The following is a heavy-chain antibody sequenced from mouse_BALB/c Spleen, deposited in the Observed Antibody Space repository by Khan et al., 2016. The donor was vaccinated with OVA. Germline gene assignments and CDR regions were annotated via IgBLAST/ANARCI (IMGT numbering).Heavy chain of an antibody. CDR2: INPSNGYT. CDR1: GYTFTSYT. J-gene: IGHJ3*01. Sequence: QVQLQQSGAELARPGASVKMSCKASGYTFTSYTMHWVKQRPGQGLEWIGYINPSNGYTNYIQKFRDKATLTADKSSSTAYMQLSNLTSEDSAVNYGTTVGPYRGKDGAWFAYWGQGTLVTVSA. D-gene: IGHD4-1*01. V-gene: IGHV1-4*01. CDR3: TTVGPYRGKDGAWFAY.